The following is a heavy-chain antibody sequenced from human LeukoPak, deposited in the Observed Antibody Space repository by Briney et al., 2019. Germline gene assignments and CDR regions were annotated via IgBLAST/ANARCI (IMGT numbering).Heavy chain of an antibody. CDR1: GGSTSTSTSY. J-gene: IGHJ6*03. CDR3: ARESSSSRYFMDV. D-gene: IGHD6-6*01. V-gene: IGHV4-39*07. Sequence: ETLSLTCSVSGGSTSTSTSYWGWIRQPPGKGLERIGSIHYSGSTYKNPSLKSRATISMDTSKSQFSLKVTSLTAADSAVYYCARESSSSRYFMDVWGRGTTVTVSS. CDR2: IHYSGST.